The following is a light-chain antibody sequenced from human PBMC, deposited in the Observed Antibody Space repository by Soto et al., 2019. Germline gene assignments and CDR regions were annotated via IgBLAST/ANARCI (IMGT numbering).Light chain of an antibody. V-gene: IGKV3-20*01. Sequence: EIVLTQSPGSLSLSPGERATLSCRASQSVFNNHIGWYQQKPGQAPRRLIFGASFRATGIPDRFSGSGSGTDFTLTINRLEPEDFAVYYCQQYGSSHTFGQGTRLEI. CDR3: QQYGSSHT. CDR2: GAS. J-gene: IGKJ5*01. CDR1: QSVFNNH.